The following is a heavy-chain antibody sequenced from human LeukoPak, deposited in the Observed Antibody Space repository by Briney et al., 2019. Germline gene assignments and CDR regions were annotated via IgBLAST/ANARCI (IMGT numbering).Heavy chain of an antibody. CDR3: ASDSPGSFDY. V-gene: IGHV4-34*01. D-gene: IGHD1-26*01. CDR2: INHSGST. CDR1: GGSFSGYY. J-gene: IGHJ4*02. Sequence: PSETLSLTCAVYGGSFSGYYWSWIRQPPGKGLEWIGEINHSGSTNYNPSLKSRVTISVDTSKNQFSLKLSSVTAADTAVYYCASDSPGSFDYWGQGTLVTVSS.